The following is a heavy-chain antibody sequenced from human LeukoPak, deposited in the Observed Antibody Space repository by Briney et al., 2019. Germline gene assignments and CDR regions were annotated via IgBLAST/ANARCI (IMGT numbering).Heavy chain of an antibody. J-gene: IGHJ4*02. CDR2: ISYDGSNK. D-gene: IGHD2-8*01. Sequence: GGSLRLSCAASGFTISSYAVHWFRQAPGKGLEWVAVISYDGSNKYYADSVKGRFTISRDNSKNTVYLQMNSLRADDTAVYYCARSVGNGYFDYWGQGTLVTVSS. V-gene: IGHV3-30*04. CDR1: GFTISSYA. CDR3: ARSVGNGYFDY.